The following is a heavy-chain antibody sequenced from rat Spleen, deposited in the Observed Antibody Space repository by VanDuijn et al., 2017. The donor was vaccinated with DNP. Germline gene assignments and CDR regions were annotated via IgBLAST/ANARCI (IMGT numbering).Heavy chain of an antibody. V-gene: IGHV5-25*01. CDR1: GFTFSDYN. D-gene: IGHD4-3*01. J-gene: IGHJ4*01. CDR3: TSPVPSGHYVMDA. Sequence: EVQLVESGGGLVQPGRSLKLSCAASGFTFSDYNMAWVRQAPTGGLEWVATISSSGGTTYYRDSVRGRFTISRETAESTLYLQMNSLRSEDTATYYCTSPVPSGHYVMDAWGQGTSVTVSS. CDR2: ISSSGGTT.